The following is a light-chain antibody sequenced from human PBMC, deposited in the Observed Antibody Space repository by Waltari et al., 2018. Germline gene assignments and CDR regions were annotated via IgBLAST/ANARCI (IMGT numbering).Light chain of an antibody. Sequence: DIQLTQSPSFLSASVGDRVTITCRASQGISSYLAWYQQKPGKAPKLLIYAASTLQSGVPSRFSGSGSGTEFTLTISSPQPEDFATYYCQQLNSYLEGTFGQGTKVEIK. CDR3: QQLNSYLEGT. V-gene: IGKV1-9*01. J-gene: IGKJ1*01. CDR2: AAS. CDR1: QGISSY.